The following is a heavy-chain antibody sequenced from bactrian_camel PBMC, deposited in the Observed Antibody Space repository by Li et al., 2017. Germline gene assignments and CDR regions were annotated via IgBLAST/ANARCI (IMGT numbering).Heavy chain of an antibody. V-gene: IGHV3-3*01. D-gene: IGHD3*01. J-gene: IGHJ4*01. CDR3: AADFCSGPQEEQRTTDYKY. Sequence: HVQLVESGGGSVQAGGSLRLSCEASGTAYCMGWFRQVVGKEREGVAGIRSGSDVTIEYADSVRGRFTISLGNAKNTIHLRMTSLKPWDSAMYYCAADFCSGPQEEQRTTDYKYRGQGTQVTVS. CDR1: GTAYC. CDR2: IRSGSDVT.